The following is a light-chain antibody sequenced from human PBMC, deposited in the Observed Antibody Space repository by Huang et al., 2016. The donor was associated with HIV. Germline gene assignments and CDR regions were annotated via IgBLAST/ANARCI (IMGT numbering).Light chain of an antibody. V-gene: IGKV1-NL1*01. J-gene: IGKJ2*01. Sequence: DIQMTQSPSSLSASIGDRVTITCRASQGISNSLAWYQQKPGKAPKLLLYAASRLKSGVPSRFSCSGSGTTYTLTISSLRPEDFATFYCQQYFTTPPWTFGQGTKLEIK. CDR3: QQYFTTPPWT. CDR2: AAS. CDR1: QGISNS.